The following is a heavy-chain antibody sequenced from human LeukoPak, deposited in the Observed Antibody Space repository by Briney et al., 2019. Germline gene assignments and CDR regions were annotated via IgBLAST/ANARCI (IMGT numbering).Heavy chain of an antibody. D-gene: IGHD3-3*01. J-gene: IGHJ3*02. CDR3: ARALGDYDFWSGTPTYDAFDI. CDR1: GGSISSGDYY. V-gene: IGHV4-30-4*08. Sequence: SQTLSLTCTVSGGSISSGDYYWSWIRQPPGKGLEWIGYIYYSGSTYYNPSLKSRVTISVDTSKNQFSLKLSSVTAADTAVYYCARALGDYDFWSGTPTYDAFDIWGQGRMVTVSS. CDR2: IYYSGST.